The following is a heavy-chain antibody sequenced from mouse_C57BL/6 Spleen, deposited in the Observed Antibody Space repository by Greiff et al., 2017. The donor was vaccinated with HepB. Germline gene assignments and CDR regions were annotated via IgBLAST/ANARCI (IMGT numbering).Heavy chain of an antibody. Sequence: QVQLQQSGAELVMPGASVKLSCKASGYTFTSYWMHWVKQRPGQGLEWIGEIDPSDSYTNYNQKFKGKSTLTVDKSSSTAYMQLSSLTSEDSAVYYCARGDNGDYYAMDYWGQGTSVTVSS. D-gene: IGHD1-3*01. V-gene: IGHV1-69*01. CDR1: GYTFTSYW. CDR3: ARGDNGDYYAMDY. CDR2: IDPSDSYT. J-gene: IGHJ4*01.